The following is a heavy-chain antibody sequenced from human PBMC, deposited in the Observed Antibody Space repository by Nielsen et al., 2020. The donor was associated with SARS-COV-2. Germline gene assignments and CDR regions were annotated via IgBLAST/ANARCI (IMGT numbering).Heavy chain of an antibody. CDR3: ARDTKIQLWLGPFDY. Sequence: SETLSLTCAVYGGSFSGYYWSWIRQPPGKGLEWIGEINHSGSTNYNPSLKSRVTISVDTSKNQFSLKLSSVTAADTAVYCCARDTKIQLWLGPFDYWGQGTLVTVSS. J-gene: IGHJ4*02. CDR2: INHSGST. D-gene: IGHD5-18*01. CDR1: GGSFSGYY. V-gene: IGHV4-34*01.